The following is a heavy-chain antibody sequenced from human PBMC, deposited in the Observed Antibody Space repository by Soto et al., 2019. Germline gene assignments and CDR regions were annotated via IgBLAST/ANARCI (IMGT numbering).Heavy chain of an antibody. CDR3: ARAPKSSSAWCVVY. J-gene: IGHJ4*02. Sequence: QVQLVQSGAEVKKPGASVKVSCKASGYTFTTYGISWVRQAPGQGLEWMGWISAYNGNTNYEQKYQGRVTMTTDTSTSTAYMELTSLRSDDTAVYYCARAPKSSSAWCVVYWGQGTLVTVSS. D-gene: IGHD6-19*01. V-gene: IGHV1-18*01. CDR2: ISAYNGNT. CDR1: GYTFTTYG.